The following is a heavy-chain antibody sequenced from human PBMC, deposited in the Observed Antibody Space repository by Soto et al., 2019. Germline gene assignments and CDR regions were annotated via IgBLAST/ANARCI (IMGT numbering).Heavy chain of an antibody. CDR3: ATFPPDCSSTSCRFDY. J-gene: IGHJ4*02. Sequence: ASVKVSCKVSGYTLTELSMHWVRKAPGKGLEWMGGFDPEDGETIYAQKFQGRVTMTEDTSTDTAYMELSSLRSEDTAVYYCATFPPDCSSTSCRFDYWGQGTLVTVSS. CDR2: FDPEDGET. CDR1: GYTLTELS. D-gene: IGHD2-2*01. V-gene: IGHV1-24*01.